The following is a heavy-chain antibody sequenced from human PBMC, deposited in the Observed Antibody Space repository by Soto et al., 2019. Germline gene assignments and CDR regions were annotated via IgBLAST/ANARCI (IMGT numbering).Heavy chain of an antibody. D-gene: IGHD3-3*01. J-gene: IGHJ4*02. CDR1: GFSFGSYA. CDR2: ISGSDGKT. CDR3: ARWSYLDY. V-gene: IGHV3-23*01. Sequence: GGSLRLFCAASGFSFGSYALSCVRQAPGKGLEWVSTISGSDGKTFYADSVKGRFSISRDTSQSTLYLQMNSLRADDTAMYYCARWSYLDYWGQGTRVTVSS.